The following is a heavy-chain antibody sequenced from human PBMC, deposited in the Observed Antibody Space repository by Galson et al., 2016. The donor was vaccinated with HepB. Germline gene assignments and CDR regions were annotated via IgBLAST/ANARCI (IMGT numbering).Heavy chain of an antibody. J-gene: IGHJ6*03. CDR2: IYNSGRT. D-gene: IGHD3-16*01. CDR1: GFSVSSNY. CDR3: ARDREGAEAATSLGLGFYYHYYMDV. V-gene: IGHV3-53*01. Sequence: SLRLSCAASGFSVSSNYMNWVRQAPGKGLEWVSIIYNSGRTYYADSVKDRFTISRDNSKNTLYLQMNRLRAEDTAVYYCARDREGAEAATSLGLGFYYHYYMDVWGTGTTVTVSS.